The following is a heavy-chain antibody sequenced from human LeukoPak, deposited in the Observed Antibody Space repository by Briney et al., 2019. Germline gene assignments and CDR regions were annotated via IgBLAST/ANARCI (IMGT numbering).Heavy chain of an antibody. Sequence: SQTLSLTCTVSGGSISSGSYYWSWIRQPAGKGLEWIGRIYTSGSTNYNPSLKSRVTISVDTSKNQFSLKLSSVTAADTAVYSCARSGAAMVIAFFDYWGQGTLVTVSS. D-gene: IGHD5-18*01. V-gene: IGHV4-61*02. CDR3: ARSGAAMVIAFFDY. CDR1: GGSISSGSYY. CDR2: IYTSGST. J-gene: IGHJ4*02.